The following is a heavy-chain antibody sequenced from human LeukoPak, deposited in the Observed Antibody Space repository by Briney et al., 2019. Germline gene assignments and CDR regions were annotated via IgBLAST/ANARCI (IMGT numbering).Heavy chain of an antibody. CDR3: ARDGTTSSSSLGFDY. J-gene: IGHJ4*02. Sequence: GGSLRLSCAASGFTFSDYYMSWIRQAPGKGLEWVSYISSSGSTIYYADSVKGRFTISRDNAKNSLYLQRNSLRAEDTAVYYCARDGTTSSSSLGFDYWGQGTLVTVSS. D-gene: IGHD6-6*01. CDR2: ISSSGSTI. V-gene: IGHV3-11*01. CDR1: GFTFSDYY.